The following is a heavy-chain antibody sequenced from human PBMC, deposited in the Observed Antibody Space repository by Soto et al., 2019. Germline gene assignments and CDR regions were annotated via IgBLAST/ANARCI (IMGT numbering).Heavy chain of an antibody. CDR3: ARIRPYYYGSGSYYEFDY. D-gene: IGHD3-10*01. CDR2: INHSGST. CDR1: GGSFSGYY. J-gene: IGHJ4*02. V-gene: IGHV4-34*01. Sequence: SETLSLTCAVYGGSFSGYYWSWIRQPPGKGLEWIGEINHSGSTNYNPSLKSRVTISKDTSKNQVVLTMTNMDPVDTATYYCARIRPYYYGSGSYYEFDYWGQGTLVTVSS.